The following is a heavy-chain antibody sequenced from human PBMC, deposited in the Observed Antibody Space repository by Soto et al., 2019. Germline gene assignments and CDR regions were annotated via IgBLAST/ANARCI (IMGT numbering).Heavy chain of an antibody. V-gene: IGHV4-31*01. J-gene: IGHJ4*02. D-gene: IGHD6-13*01. Sequence: QVQLQESGPGLVKPSQTLSLTCTVSGGSISSGGYYWSWIRQHPGKGLEWIGYIYYSGSTYYNPSLKSLVTISLDTSKNQFSLKLSSVTAADTAVYYWARDEAASGTYFDYWGQGTLVTVSS. CDR1: GGSISSGGYY. CDR2: IYYSGST. CDR3: ARDEAASGTYFDY.